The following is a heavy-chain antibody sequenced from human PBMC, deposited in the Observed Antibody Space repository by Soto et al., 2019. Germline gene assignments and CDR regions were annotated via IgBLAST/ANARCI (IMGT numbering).Heavy chain of an antibody. Sequence: EVQLVESGGGLVQPGGSLRLSCAASGFTFSNYWMYWVRQAPGKGLVWVSRINSDGSVSSYADSVKGRLTISRDNVKNTLYTQMDSLRAEDTAVYYCARGDCVGGPCYSLAGSFYYYMDVWGKGTTVTVFS. J-gene: IGHJ6*03. CDR1: GFTFSNYW. CDR3: ARGDCVGGPCYSLAGSFYYYMDV. CDR2: INSDGSVS. V-gene: IGHV3-74*01. D-gene: IGHD2-15*01.